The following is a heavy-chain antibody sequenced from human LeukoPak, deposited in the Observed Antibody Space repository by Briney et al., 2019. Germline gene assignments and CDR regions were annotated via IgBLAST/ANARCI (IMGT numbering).Heavy chain of an antibody. J-gene: IGHJ4*02. CDR2: IYSGGST. Sequence: GGSLRLSCAASEFTVSSYYMSWVRQAPGKGLEWVSVIYSGGSTYYADSVKGRFTISRDNSKNTLYLQMNSLRAEDTAVYYCARDTTLDYWGQGTLVTVSS. V-gene: IGHV3-53*01. CDR3: ARDTTLDY. CDR1: EFTVSSYY. D-gene: IGHD1-26*01.